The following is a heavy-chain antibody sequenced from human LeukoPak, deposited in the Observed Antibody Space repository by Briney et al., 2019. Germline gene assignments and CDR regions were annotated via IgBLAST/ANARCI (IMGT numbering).Heavy chain of an antibody. CDR1: GFSCSTFG. Sequence: PGGSLRLSSAASGFSCSTFGMHWVRQTPGKGLEWVSHISKDESNKYYADSVKGRFTISRDTSKNTLFLQMNSLRVEDTAVYYCAKDNPVLEYWGQGTLVTVSS. CDR3: AKDNPVLEY. CDR2: ISKDESNK. J-gene: IGHJ4*02. V-gene: IGHV3-30*18.